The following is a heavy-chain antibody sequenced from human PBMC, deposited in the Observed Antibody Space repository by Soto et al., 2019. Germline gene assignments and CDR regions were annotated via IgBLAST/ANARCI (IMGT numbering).Heavy chain of an antibody. Sequence: SETLSLTCTVSGGSISSYYWSWIRQPPGKGLEWIGYIYYRGSTNYNPSLKSRVTISVDTSKNQFSLKLSSVTAADTAMYYCARFNWYFDLWGRGNLVTVSS. CDR2: IYYRGST. CDR3: ARFNWYFDL. V-gene: IGHV4-59*01. CDR1: GGSISSYY. J-gene: IGHJ2*01.